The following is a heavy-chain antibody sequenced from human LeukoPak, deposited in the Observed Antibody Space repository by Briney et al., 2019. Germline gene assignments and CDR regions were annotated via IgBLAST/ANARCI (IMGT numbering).Heavy chain of an antibody. CDR2: INHSGST. V-gene: IGHV4-34*01. J-gene: IGHJ4*02. D-gene: IGHD1-14*01. CDR3: ARGLRKRYFDY. Sequence: SETLSLTCAVYGGSFSGYYWSWISQPPGKGLEWIGEINHSGSTNYNPSLKSRVTISVDTSKNQFSLKLSSVTAADTAVYYCARGLRKRYFDYWGQGTLVTVSS. CDR1: GGSFSGYY.